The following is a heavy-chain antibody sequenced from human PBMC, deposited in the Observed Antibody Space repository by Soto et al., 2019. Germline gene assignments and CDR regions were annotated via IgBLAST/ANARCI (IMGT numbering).Heavy chain of an antibody. J-gene: IGHJ4*02. V-gene: IGHV3-30*18. CDR1: EFSLSSSD. CDR3: AKQLRGSGWYPLDS. D-gene: IGHD6-19*01. Sequence: GGSLRLSCTASEFSLSSSDMHWVRRAPGKGLEWLAVSSFDGPQQFYGDSVKGRFTVSRDNSNNTLYLEMNSLRTEDTAVYYGAKQLRGSGWYPLDSWGQGTPVTVSS. CDR2: SSFDGPQQ.